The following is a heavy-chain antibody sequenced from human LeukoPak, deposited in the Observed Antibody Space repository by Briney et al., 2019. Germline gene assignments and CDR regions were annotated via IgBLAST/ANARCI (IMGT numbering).Heavy chain of an antibody. J-gene: IGHJ4*02. D-gene: IGHD3-16*01. Sequence: GGSLRLSCAASGFTFSSYWMSWVRQAPGKGLEWVANINQDGSGKYYVDSVKGRFTISRDNAKNSLYLQMNTLRAEDTAVYYCAKGSPPGDWGQGTLVTVSS. CDR1: GFTFSSYW. V-gene: IGHV3-7*05. CDR2: INQDGSGK. CDR3: AKGSPPGD.